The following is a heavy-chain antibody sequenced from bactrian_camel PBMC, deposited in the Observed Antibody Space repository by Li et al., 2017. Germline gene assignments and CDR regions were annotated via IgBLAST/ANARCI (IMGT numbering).Heavy chain of an antibody. Sequence: HVQLVESGGGSVQAGGSLRLSCAASRYSVSRHSMGWFRQAPGKEREGVAAIYIGGGNTYYIDSVKGRFTISHDNAKNTLYLQMDSLKPEDTAVYYCAADGGPTAKTLCGDYWGQGTQVTV. CDR2: IYIGGGNT. J-gene: IGHJ4*01. V-gene: IGHV3S1*01. CDR3: AADGGPTAKTLCGDY. D-gene: IGHD3*01. CDR1: RYSVSRHS.